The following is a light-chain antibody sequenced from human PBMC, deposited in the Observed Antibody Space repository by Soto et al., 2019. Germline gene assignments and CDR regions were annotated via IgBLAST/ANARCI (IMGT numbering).Light chain of an antibody. CDR3: QQVNSYPYT. CDR2: AAS. Sequence: IQLTQSPSSLSAYVGDRVTITCRASQGISSYLAWYQQKPGQAPKLLIYAASTLQGGVPSRFSGSGSGTDFTLAISSLQPEDFATYYCQQVNSYPYTFGQGTNLEIK. V-gene: IGKV1-9*01. CDR1: QGISSY. J-gene: IGKJ2*01.